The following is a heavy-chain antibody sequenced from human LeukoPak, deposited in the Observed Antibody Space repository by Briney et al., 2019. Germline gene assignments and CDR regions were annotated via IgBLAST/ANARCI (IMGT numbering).Heavy chain of an antibody. CDR2: IHSGGST. J-gene: IGHJ4*02. Sequence: PGGSLRLSCAASGFTVRSNYMNWVRQAPGKGLEWVSIIHSGGSTDYTDSVKGRFTISTDNSKNTLYLQMNSLRAEDTAVYYCAKGHDILTGMGDYWGQGTLVTVSS. D-gene: IGHD3-9*01. CDR3: AKGHDILTGMGDY. V-gene: IGHV3-66*01. CDR1: GFTVRSNY.